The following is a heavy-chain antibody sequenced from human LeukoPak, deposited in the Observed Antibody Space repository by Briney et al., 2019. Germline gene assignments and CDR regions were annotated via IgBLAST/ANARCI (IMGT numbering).Heavy chain of an antibody. Sequence: PAQTEGLICTVSGGSISSGGYYWSWIRQHPGKGLEWIGYIYYSGSTYYNPSLKSRVTISVDTSKNQFSLKLSSVTAADTAVYYCAREGYCSSTNCARPWGQPTMVTHCS. CDR1: GGSISSGGYY. V-gene: IGHV4-31*03. J-gene: IGHJ5*02. CDR3: AREGYCSSTNCARP. D-gene: IGHD2-2*01. CDR2: IYYSGST.